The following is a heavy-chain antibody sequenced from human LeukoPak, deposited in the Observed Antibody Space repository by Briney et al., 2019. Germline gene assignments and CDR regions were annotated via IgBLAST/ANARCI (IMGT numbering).Heavy chain of an antibody. V-gene: IGHV1-8*01. J-gene: IGHJ3*02. D-gene: IGHD3-22*01. CDR1: GYTFTSYD. CDR3: ARGVRGYYDSSGYYFNDAFDI. Sequence: ASVKVSSTASGYTFTSYDINWVRQATGQGLEWMGWMNPNSGNTGYTQKFQGRVTMTRNTSISTAYMELSSLSSEDTAVYDCARGVRGYYDSSGYYFNDAFDIWGQGTMVTVSS. CDR2: MNPNSGNT.